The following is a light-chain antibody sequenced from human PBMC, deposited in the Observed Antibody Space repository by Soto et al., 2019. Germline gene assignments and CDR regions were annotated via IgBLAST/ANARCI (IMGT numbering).Light chain of an antibody. CDR1: QSVRSNY. CDR3: QQYGYSRWT. V-gene: IGKV3-20*01. CDR2: AAF. J-gene: IGKJ1*01. Sequence: ELVLTQSXGTLSLSPGERATLSCRASQSVRSNYLAWYQHKPGQAPRLLIYAAFSRATGIPDRXXXXXXXXXXXXXINRLEPEDFAVYYCQQYGYSRWTFGQGTKVEIK.